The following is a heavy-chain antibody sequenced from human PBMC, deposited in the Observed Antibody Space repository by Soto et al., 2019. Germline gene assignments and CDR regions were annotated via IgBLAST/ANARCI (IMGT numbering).Heavy chain of an antibody. J-gene: IGHJ6*02. CDR3: ARGRSGSDYYYYGMDV. CDR2: IIPIFGTA. V-gene: IGHV1-69*06. Sequence: GASVKVSCKASGGTFSSYAISWVRQAPGQGLEWMGGIIPIFGTANYAQKFQGRVTITADKSTSTAYMELSSLRSEDTAVYYCARGRSGSDYYYYGMDVWGQGTTVTVSS. CDR1: GGTFSSYA. D-gene: IGHD3-3*01.